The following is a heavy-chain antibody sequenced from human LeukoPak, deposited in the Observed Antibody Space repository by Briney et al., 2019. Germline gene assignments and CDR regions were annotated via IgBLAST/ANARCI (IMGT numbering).Heavy chain of an antibody. D-gene: IGHD1-26*01. CDR3: ARDPYSGSYGDYYYYYMDV. V-gene: IGHV3-21*01. J-gene: IGHJ6*03. Sequence: GESLRLSCAASGFTFSTYNMNWVRQAPGKGLEWLSSITSSSSYIYYADSVKGRFTISRDNAKNSLYLQMNSLRDEDTAVYYCARDPYSGSYGDYYYYYMDVWGKGTTVTISS. CDR1: GFTFSTYN. CDR2: ITSSSSYI.